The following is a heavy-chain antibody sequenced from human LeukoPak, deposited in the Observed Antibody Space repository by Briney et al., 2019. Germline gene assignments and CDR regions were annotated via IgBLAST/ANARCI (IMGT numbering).Heavy chain of an antibody. CDR3: ASLGIVGAIDFDY. CDR2: INTNTGNP. D-gene: IGHD1-26*01. J-gene: IGHJ4*02. Sequence: ASVKVSCKASGYTFTSYAMNWVRQAPGQGLKWMGWINTNTGNPTYAQGFTGRFVFSLDTSVSTAYLQISSLKAEDTAVCYCASLGIVGAIDFDYWGQGTLVTVSS. CDR1: GYTFTSYA. V-gene: IGHV7-4-1*02.